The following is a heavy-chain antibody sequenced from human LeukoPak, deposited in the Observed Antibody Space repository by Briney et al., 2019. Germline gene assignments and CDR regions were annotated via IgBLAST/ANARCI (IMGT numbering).Heavy chain of an antibody. D-gene: IGHD5-12*01. CDR3: ARVEYSPSPTPFDY. CDR1: GFTFDIYT. V-gene: IGHV3-21*01. CDR2: ISSAGTSI. J-gene: IGHJ4*02. Sequence: GGSLRLSCAASGFTFDIYTMNWVRQAPGKGLEGVAYISSAGTSIFYADSAKGRFTISRDNAKNSLYLEMNSLRAEDTAVYYCARVEYSPSPTPFDYWGQGTQVIVSS.